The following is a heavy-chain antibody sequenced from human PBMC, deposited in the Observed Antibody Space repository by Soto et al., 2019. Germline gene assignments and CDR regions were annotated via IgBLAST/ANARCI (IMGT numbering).Heavy chain of an antibody. Sequence: EVQLLESGGGLVQPGGSLRLSCAASGFIFSSYAMTWVRQAPGKGLEGVSSLSGSGGTTYYADSVKGRFTISRDNSKNTLYLQMNSLRAEDTAVYYCATRIAAAGLDAFDIWGQGTMVTVSS. CDR2: LSGSGGTT. J-gene: IGHJ3*02. CDR1: GFIFSSYA. V-gene: IGHV3-23*01. D-gene: IGHD6-13*01. CDR3: ATRIAAAGLDAFDI.